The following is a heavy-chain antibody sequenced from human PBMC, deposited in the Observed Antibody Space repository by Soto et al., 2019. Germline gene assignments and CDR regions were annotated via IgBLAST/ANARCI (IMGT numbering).Heavy chain of an antibody. D-gene: IGHD3-22*01. CDR1: GFTFSDYA. V-gene: IGHV3-30-3*01. J-gene: IGHJ4*02. CDR3: ARDQMIITTQYSFDY. CDR2: ILYDGSNK. Sequence: QVQLVESGGGVVQPGRSLRLSCAASGFTFSDYAMHWVRQAPGKGLEWVAVILYDGSNKHYADSVKGRFTISRDNSKNTLFLQMNSLRAEDTAVYYCARDQMIITTQYSFDYWGQGTLVTVSS.